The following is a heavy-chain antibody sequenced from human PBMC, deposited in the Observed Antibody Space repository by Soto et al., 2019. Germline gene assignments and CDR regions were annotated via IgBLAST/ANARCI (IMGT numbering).Heavy chain of an antibody. V-gene: IGHV1-46*01. CDR1: GYTFTSYY. D-gene: IGHD1-26*01. Sequence: ASVKVSCKASGYTFTSYYMHWVRQAPGQGLEWMGIINPSGGNTGYAQKFQGRVTMTRNTSISTAYMELSSLRSEDTAVYYCARDLVGANDHWGQGTLVTVSS. CDR2: INPSGGNT. CDR3: ARDLVGANDH. J-gene: IGHJ4*02.